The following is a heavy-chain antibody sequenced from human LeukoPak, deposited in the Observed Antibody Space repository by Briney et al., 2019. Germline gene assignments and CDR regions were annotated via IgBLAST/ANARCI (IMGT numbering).Heavy chain of an antibody. CDR3: ARDSGDTYCGGDCLNTVYYFDY. CDR1: GGSISSSNW. V-gene: IGHV4-4*02. J-gene: IGHJ4*02. Sequence: TSETLSLTCAVSGGSISSSNWWSWVRQPPGKGLEWIGEIYHSGSTNYNPSLKSRVTISVDKSKNQFSLKLSSVTAADTAVYYCARDSGDTYCGGDCLNTVYYFDYWGQGTLVTVSS. CDR2: IYHSGST. D-gene: IGHD2-21*02.